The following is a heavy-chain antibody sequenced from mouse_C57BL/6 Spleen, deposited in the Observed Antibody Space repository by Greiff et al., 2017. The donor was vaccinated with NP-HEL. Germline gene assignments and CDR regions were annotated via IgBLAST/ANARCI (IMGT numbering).Heavy chain of an antibody. Sequence: VQLQQSGPELVKPGASVKIPCKASGYTFTDYNMDWVKQSHGKSLEWIGDINPNNGGTIYNQKFKGKATLTVDKSSSTAYMELRSLTSEDTAVYYCARRSYGSSRYFDVGGTGTTVTVSS. J-gene: IGHJ1*03. CDR2: INPNNGGT. D-gene: IGHD1-1*01. CDR1: GYTFTDYN. CDR3: ARRSYGSSRYFDV. V-gene: IGHV1-18*01.